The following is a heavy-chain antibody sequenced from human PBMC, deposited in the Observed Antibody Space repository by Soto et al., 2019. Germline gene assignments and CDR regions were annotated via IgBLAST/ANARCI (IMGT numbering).Heavy chain of an antibody. CDR1: GFTFSNNA. CDR3: ARGTTTSAFSAMDV. J-gene: IGHJ6*02. Sequence: QVQLVESGGGVVQPGRSLRLSCAASGFTFSNNAMDWVRQAPGKGLEWVAVISYDGSNKYIAESVKGRFTISRDNSKNTRFLQMNSLRGEDTAVYYCARGTTTSAFSAMDVWVQGTTVTVS. CDR2: ISYDGSNK. D-gene: IGHD1-1*01. V-gene: IGHV3-30-3*01.